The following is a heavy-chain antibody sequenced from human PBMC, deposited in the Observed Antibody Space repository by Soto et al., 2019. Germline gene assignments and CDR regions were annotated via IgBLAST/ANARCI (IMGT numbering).Heavy chain of an antibody. V-gene: IGHV1-18*01. J-gene: IGHJ5*02. CDR2: ISAYNGNT. CDR1: GYTFTSYG. Sequence: ASVKVSCKASGYTFTSYGISWVRQAPGQGLEWMGWISAYNGNTNYAQKLQGRVTMTTDTSTSTAYMELSSLRSEDTAGYYWWGDRNRAYYSSSWGQGTLVPVS. D-gene: IGHD1-26*01. CDR3: WGDRNRAYYSSS.